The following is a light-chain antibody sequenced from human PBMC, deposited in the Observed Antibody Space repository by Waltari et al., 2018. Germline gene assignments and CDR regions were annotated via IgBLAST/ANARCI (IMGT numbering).Light chain of an antibody. CDR3: QQYNRWPPIT. CDR1: QSIATN. CDR2: DAS. J-gene: IGKJ5*01. V-gene: IGKV3-15*01. Sequence: EVVMTQSPATLSVSPGGRATLSCRAGQSIATNLAWYQQRRGQAPRLLIFDASTRATSISGRFSGSGSGTEFTLTISSLQSEDSAVYYCQQYNRWPPITFGQGTRLEIK.